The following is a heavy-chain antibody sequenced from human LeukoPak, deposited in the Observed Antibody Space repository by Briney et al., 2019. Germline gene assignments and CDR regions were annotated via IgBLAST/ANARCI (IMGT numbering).Heavy chain of an antibody. CDR3: AREGGTAYYYDSSGYYGY. J-gene: IGHJ4*02. CDR2: ISDFGGNT. D-gene: IGHD3-22*01. V-gene: IGHV3-23*01. Sequence: PGGSLRLSCAASGFIFSNYAMSWVRQAPGKGLEWVSDISDFGGNTYYADSVKGRFTISRDNSRDTLYLQMNSLRAEDTAVYYCAREGGTAYYYDSSGYYGYWGQGTLVTVSS. CDR1: GFIFSNYA.